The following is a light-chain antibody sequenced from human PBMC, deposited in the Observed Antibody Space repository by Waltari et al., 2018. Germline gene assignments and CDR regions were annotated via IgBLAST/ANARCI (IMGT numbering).Light chain of an antibody. J-gene: IGLJ2*01. V-gene: IGLV2-8*01. CDR1: SSDIGGYNF. CDR3: GSFGGSAVI. CDR2: DVT. Sequence: QSALTQPPSASGSPGQSVTISCIGTSSDIGGYNFVSWYQQPPGEAPRLMIYDVTKRPSGVPDRFSGSKSGNTAALTVAGLQAEDEADYYCGSFGGSAVIFGGGTKLTVL.